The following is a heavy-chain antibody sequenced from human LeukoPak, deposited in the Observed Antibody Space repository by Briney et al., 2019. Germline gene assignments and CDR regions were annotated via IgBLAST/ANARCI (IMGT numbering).Heavy chain of an antibody. CDR1: GYNFIGYY. D-gene: IGHD1-26*01. V-gene: IGHV1-2*02. CDR3: ARGGRWSPYGMDG. Sequence: GASVKVSCKASGYNFIGYYMHWVRQAPGQGLEWMGWINPNSGGTNSAQKFQGRVTMTRDTSISTAYMELSRLRSDDTAVYYCARGGRWSPYGMDGWGQGTTVTVSS. CDR2: INPNSGGT. J-gene: IGHJ6*02.